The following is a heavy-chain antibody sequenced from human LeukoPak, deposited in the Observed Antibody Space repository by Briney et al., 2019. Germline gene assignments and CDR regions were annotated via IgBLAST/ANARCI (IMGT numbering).Heavy chain of an antibody. Sequence: PSETLSLTCTVSGGSIGSNYWTWIRQPPGKGLEYIGYIYYTGATNYNPSLKSRVTISVDTSKNQFSLRLSSVTAADTAVYFCAKYGNSGRVIDYWGQGTLVTVSS. V-gene: IGHV4-59*08. CDR1: GGSIGSNY. D-gene: IGHD5-12*01. CDR3: AKYGNSGRVIDY. J-gene: IGHJ4*02. CDR2: IYYTGAT.